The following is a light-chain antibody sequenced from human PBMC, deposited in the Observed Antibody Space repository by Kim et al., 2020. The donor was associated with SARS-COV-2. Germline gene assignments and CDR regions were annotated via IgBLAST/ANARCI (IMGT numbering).Light chain of an antibody. CDR1: SSNIGSNY. CDR3: AAWDDSLSALV. CDR2: RNN. Sequence: QLVLTQPPSASGTPGQRVTISSSGSSSNIGSNYVYWYQQFPGTAPKLLIYRNNQRPSGVPDRFSGSKSGTSASLAISGLRSEDEADYYCAAWDDSLSALVFGTGTKVTV. J-gene: IGLJ1*01. V-gene: IGLV1-47*01.